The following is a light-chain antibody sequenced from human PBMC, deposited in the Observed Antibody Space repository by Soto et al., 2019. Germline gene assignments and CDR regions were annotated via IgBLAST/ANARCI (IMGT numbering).Light chain of an antibody. CDR1: QGISSY. CDR3: QQLNSYQALT. V-gene: IGKV1-9*01. J-gene: IGKJ4*01. Sequence: IQLAQSPSSLSASVGDRVTITCRASQGISSYLAWYQQKPGKAPKLLIYAASTLQSGVPSRFSGSGSGTDFTLTISSLQPEDFATYYCQQLNSYQALTFGGGTKVDIK. CDR2: AAS.